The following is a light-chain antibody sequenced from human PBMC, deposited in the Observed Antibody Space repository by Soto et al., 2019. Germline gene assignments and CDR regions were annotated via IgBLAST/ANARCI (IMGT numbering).Light chain of an antibody. V-gene: IGLV1-47*02. CDR1: SSNIGINY. CDR2: TND. CDR3: AVWDDSLSAYV. J-gene: IGLJ1*01. Sequence: QSVLTQRPSALGTPGQRDTISCSGSSSNIGINYVYWYQQRPGTAPKLLIYTNDQRPSGVPDRFSGSKSGTSASLAISGLRSEDEGDYYCAVWDDSLSAYVFGTGTKSPS.